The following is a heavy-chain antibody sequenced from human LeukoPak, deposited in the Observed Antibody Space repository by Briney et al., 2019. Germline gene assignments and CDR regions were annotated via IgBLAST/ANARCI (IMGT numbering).Heavy chain of an antibody. CDR3: ARGRRDGYNLGY. Sequence: GGSLRLSGAVSGFNVTTNYMSWVRQAPGKGLEWVSVIYSGGTTYYADSVKGRFTISRDISKNTLSLQMNSLRAEDTAVYYCARGRRDGYNLGYWGQGTLVAVSS. J-gene: IGHJ4*02. D-gene: IGHD5-24*01. CDR1: GFNVTTNY. CDR2: IYSGGTT. V-gene: IGHV3-53*01.